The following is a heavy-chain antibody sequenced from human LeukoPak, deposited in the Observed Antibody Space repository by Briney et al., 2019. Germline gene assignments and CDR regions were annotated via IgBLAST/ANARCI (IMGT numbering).Heavy chain of an antibody. V-gene: IGHV3-7*01. CDR2: IKQDGSEK. Sequence: PGGSLRLSCAVSGFTFSTYWMSWVRQAPGKGLEWVANIKQDGSEKYYVDSVKGRFTISRDSAKNSLYLQMDSLRAEDTAVYYCARGVGAFDIWGQGTMVTVSS. CDR1: GFTFSTYW. CDR3: ARGVGAFDI. J-gene: IGHJ3*02.